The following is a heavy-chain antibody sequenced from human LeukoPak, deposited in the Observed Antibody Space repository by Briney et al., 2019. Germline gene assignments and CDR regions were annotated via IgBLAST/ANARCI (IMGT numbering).Heavy chain of an antibody. J-gene: IGHJ1*01. CDR2: ISGRGTST. CDR1: GLTFSSYG. CDR3: AKDRDPYSSGTWDS. V-gene: IGHV3-23*01. Sequence: QPGGSLRLSCAASGLTFSSYGMSWVRPAPGKGLEWVSDISGRGTSTQYADSVKGRFTISRDNSKNTLSLQMNSLRPENTAMYFCAKDRDPYSSGTWDSWGQGTLVIVSS. D-gene: IGHD3-22*01.